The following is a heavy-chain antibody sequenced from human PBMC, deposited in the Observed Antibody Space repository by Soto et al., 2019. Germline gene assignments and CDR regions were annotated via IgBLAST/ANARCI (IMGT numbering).Heavy chain of an antibody. Sequence: GGSLRLSCAASGFTFSSYEMNWVRQAPGKGLEWVSYISSSGSTIYYADSVKGRFTISRDNAKNSLYLQMNSLRAEDTAVYYCARQAQAFAGYDFWSGPLYYFDYWGQGTMVPVYS. CDR2: ISSSGSTI. CDR1: GFTFSSYE. V-gene: IGHV3-48*03. D-gene: IGHD3-3*01. J-gene: IGHJ4*02. CDR3: ARQAQAFAGYDFWSGPLYYFDY.